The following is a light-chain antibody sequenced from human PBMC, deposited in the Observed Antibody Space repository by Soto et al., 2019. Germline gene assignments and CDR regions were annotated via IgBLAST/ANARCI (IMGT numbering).Light chain of an antibody. CDR1: SSNIGAGYD. J-gene: IGLJ1*01. Sequence: QSVLTQPPSVSGAPGQRVTISCTGSSSNIGAGYDVHWYQQLPGTAPKLLIYDNYKRPSGIPDRFSGSKSGTSATLGITGLQTGDEADYYCGTWDNSLSAYVFGTGTKLTVL. CDR2: DNY. V-gene: IGLV1-51*01. CDR3: GTWDNSLSAYV.